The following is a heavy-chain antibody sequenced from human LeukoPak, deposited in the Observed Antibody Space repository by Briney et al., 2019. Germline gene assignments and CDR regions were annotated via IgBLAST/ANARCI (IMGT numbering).Heavy chain of an antibody. CDR3: ARSMAYCGGDCYQNWFDP. CDR2: INPNSGGT. D-gene: IGHD2-21*01. J-gene: IGHJ5*02. Sequence: ASVKVSCKASGYTFTGYYMHWVRQAPGQGLEWMGWINPNSGGTNYAQKFQGWVTMTRDTSISTAYMELSRLRSDDTAVYYCARSMAYCGGDCYQNWFDPWGQGTLVTVSS. CDR1: GYTFTGYY. V-gene: IGHV1-2*04.